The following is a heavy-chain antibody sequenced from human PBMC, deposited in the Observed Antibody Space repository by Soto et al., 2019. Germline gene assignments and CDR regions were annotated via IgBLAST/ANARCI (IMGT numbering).Heavy chain of an antibody. V-gene: IGHV3-48*03. CDR3: AREGSGSYGDAFDI. Sequence: EVQLVESGGGLVQPGGSLRLSCVASGFTFSSYEMNWVRQAPGKGLEWVSYITGSGNTIYYADSVKGRFTISRDNAKNSLSLQMSSLRAEDTALYYCAREGSGSYGDAFDIWGQGTMVTVSS. J-gene: IGHJ3*02. CDR2: ITGSGNTI. CDR1: GFTFSSYE. D-gene: IGHD1-26*01.